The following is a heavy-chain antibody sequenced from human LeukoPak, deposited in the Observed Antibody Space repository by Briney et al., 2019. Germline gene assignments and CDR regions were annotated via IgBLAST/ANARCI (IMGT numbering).Heavy chain of an antibody. CDR1: GVSISSSNSY. CDR3: ASNLYGSGNYFAY. J-gene: IGHJ4*02. CDR2: IYHSGIT. V-gene: IGHV4-39*07. Sequence: SETLSLTCTVSGVSISSSNSYWGWIRQPPGKGLEWIGSIYHSGITYYNPSLKSRVTISVDTSKNQFSLKLTSVTAADTAVYYCASNLYGSGNYFAYWGQGTLVTVSS. D-gene: IGHD3-10*01.